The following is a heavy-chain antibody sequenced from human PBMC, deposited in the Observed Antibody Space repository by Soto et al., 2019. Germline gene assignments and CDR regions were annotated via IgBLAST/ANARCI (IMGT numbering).Heavy chain of an antibody. D-gene: IGHD6-13*01. V-gene: IGHV4-4*01. CDR1: DGSISSSNW. CDR3: ATGACSRWYYYDGMDV. CDR2: IFHSGRP. Sequence: TLSLTFAVSDGSISSSNWCGWVSHPPGKGLGWIGEIFHSGRPNYNPSFKTRVTISVDNSKNQFSLNLSSVTAAATAVYSLATGACSRWYYYDGMDVWGQGTTVTVSS. J-gene: IGHJ6*02.